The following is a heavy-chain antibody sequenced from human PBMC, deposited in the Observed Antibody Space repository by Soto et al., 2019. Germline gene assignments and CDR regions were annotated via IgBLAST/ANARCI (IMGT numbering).Heavy chain of an antibody. CDR3: AREGYGGNSPHFNYYYYGMDV. CDR1: GGTFSSYT. J-gene: IGHJ6*02. Sequence: QVQLVQSGAEVKKPGSSVKVSCKASGGTFSSYTISWVRQAPGQGLEWMGRIIPILGIANYAQKFQGRVTITADKSTSTAYMELSSLRSEDTAVYYCAREGYGGNSPHFNYYYYGMDVWGQGTTVTVSS. D-gene: IGHD4-17*01. CDR2: IIPILGIA. V-gene: IGHV1-69*08.